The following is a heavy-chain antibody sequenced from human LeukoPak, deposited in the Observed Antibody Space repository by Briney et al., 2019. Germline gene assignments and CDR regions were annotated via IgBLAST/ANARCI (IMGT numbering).Heavy chain of an antibody. Sequence: TPSETLSLTCTVSGGSISSYYWSWIRQPPVKGLEWIGYIYYSGSTNYNPSLKSRVTISVDTSKNQFSLKLSPVTAADTAVYYCARLLRGFDYWGQGTLVTVSS. CDR1: GGSISSYY. CDR2: IYYSGST. CDR3: ARLLRGFDY. V-gene: IGHV4-59*08. D-gene: IGHD3-10*01. J-gene: IGHJ4*02.